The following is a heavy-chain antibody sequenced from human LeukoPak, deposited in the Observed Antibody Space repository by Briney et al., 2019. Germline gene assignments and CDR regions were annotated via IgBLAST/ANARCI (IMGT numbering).Heavy chain of an antibody. D-gene: IGHD5-12*01. CDR2: ITGSDDKT. CDR3: AKGPQLYSGYHPDY. J-gene: IGHJ4*02. V-gene: IGHV3-23*01. Sequence: GGSLSLSCAVSGFTFSSSAMTWVRQAPGKGLQWVSTITGSDDKTYYADSVKGRFTISRDFSKNMVHLHMNSLRVEDTAIYYCAKGPQLYSGYHPDYWGQGTLVTVSS. CDR1: GFTFSSSA.